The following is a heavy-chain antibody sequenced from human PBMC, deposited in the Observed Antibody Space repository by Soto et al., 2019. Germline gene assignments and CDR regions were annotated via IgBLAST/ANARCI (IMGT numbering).Heavy chain of an antibody. V-gene: IGHV4-39*01. D-gene: IGHD6-13*01. CDR2: IYYSGST. CDR1: GGSISSSSYY. Sequence: QLQLQESCPGLVKPSETLSLTCTVSGGSISSSSYYWGWIRQPPGKGLEWIGSIYYSGSTYYNPSLKSRVTISVDTSKNQFSLKLSSVTAADTAVYYCARRPYSSSWFDYWGQGTLVTVSS. J-gene: IGHJ4*02. CDR3: ARRPYSSSWFDY.